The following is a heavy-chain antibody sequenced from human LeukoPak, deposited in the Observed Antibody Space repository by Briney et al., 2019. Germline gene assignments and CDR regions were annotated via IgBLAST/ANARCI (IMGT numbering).Heavy chain of an antibody. D-gene: IGHD4/OR15-4a*01. V-gene: IGHV3-23*01. J-gene: IGHJ4*02. CDR1: GFTVSSNY. CDR2: ISGSGGST. CDR3: AKDQGATNG. Sequence: GGSLRLSCAASGFTVSSNYMSWVRQAPGKGLEWVSAISGSGGSTYYADSVKGRFTISRDNSKNTLYLQMNSLRAEDTAVYYCAKDQGATNGWGQGTLVTVSS.